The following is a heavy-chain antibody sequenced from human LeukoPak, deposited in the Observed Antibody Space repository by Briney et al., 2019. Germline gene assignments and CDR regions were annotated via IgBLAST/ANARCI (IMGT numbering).Heavy chain of an antibody. J-gene: IGHJ4*02. V-gene: IGHV3-20*04. CDR1: GFTFDDYG. CDR3: AKDRSGGSYFDY. D-gene: IGHD2-15*01. Sequence: PGGSLRLSCAASGFTFDDYGMSWVRQAPGKGLEWVSGINWNGGSTGYADSVKGRFTISRDNSKNSLYLQMNSLRAEDTALYYCAKDRSGGSYFDYWGQGTLVTVSS. CDR2: INWNGGST.